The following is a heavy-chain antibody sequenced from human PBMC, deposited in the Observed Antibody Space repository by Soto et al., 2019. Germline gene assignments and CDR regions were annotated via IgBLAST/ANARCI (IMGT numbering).Heavy chain of an antibody. D-gene: IGHD3-9*01. CDR3: ARASQVLRYFDWLSTPYYYYSYGMDV. Sequence: GASVKPSSEAPGESYTSYDINWVRQATEQRLEWMGWMNPNSGNTGYAQKFQGRVTMTRNTSISTAYMELSSLRSEDTAVYYCARASQVLRYFDWLSTPYYYYSYGMDVWGQGTTVTVSS. J-gene: IGHJ6*02. CDR1: GESYTSYD. V-gene: IGHV1-8*01. CDR2: MNPNSGNT.